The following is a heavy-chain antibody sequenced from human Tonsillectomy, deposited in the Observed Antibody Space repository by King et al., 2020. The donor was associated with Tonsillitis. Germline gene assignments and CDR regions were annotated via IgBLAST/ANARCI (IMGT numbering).Heavy chain of an antibody. Sequence: VQLVESGGGLVQPGGSLRLSCAASGFTLSNYAMSWVRQAPGKGLEWVSGIIGDGTTFYADSVKGRFTISRDNSKNTLYLKMNSLRAEDTAVFYCAKVLAATSTNMIFYSWGQGTLVTISS. CDR2: IIGDGTT. CDR3: AKVLAATSTNMIFYS. D-gene: IGHD6-25*01. V-gene: IGHV3-23*04. CDR1: GFTLSNYA. J-gene: IGHJ4*02.